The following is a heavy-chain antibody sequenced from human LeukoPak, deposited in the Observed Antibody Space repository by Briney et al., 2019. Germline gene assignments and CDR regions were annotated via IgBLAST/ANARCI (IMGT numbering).Heavy chain of an antibody. J-gene: IGHJ6*03. CDR3: ARAGYSNPYYYYYYMDV. Sequence: SETLSLTCTVSGGSISSDSYYWSWIRQPAGKGLEWIGRIYASGSTNYNPSLNSRVTISVDTSKNQFSLKLSSVTAADTAVYYCARAGYSNPYYYYYYMDVWGKGTTVTVSS. D-gene: IGHD4-11*01. CDR2: IYASGST. V-gene: IGHV4-61*02. CDR1: GGSISSDSYY.